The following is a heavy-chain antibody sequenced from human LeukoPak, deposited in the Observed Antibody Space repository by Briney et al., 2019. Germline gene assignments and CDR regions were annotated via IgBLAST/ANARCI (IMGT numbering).Heavy chain of an antibody. D-gene: IGHD2-21*01. Sequence: GGSLRLSCAASGFTFDNYAMSWVRQAPGKGLEWVANIKEDGSEKHYVDSVKGRFTISRDNAQKSLYLQMNSLRAEDTAVYYCARENGMIGRFDPWGQGTLVTVSS. J-gene: IGHJ5*02. V-gene: IGHV3-7*01. CDR2: IKEDGSEK. CDR3: ARENGMIGRFDP. CDR1: GFTFDNYA.